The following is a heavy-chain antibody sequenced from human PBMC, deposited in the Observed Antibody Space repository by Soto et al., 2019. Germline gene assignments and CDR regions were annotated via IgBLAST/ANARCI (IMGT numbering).Heavy chain of an antibody. Sequence: PSETLSLTCTVSGGSISSGGYYWSWIRQHPGKGLEWIGYIYCSGSTYYNPSLKSRVTISVDTSKNQFSLKLSSVTAADTAVYYCAREGASLIFGFDYWGQGTLVTVSS. CDR1: GGSISSGGYY. CDR3: AREGASLIFGFDY. V-gene: IGHV4-31*03. CDR2: IYCSGST. J-gene: IGHJ4*02. D-gene: IGHD3-3*02.